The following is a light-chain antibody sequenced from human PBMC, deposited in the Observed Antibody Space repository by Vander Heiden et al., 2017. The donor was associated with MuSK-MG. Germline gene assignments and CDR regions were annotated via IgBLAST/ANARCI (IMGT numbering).Light chain of an antibody. CDR1: SSDVGGYDY. V-gene: IGLV2-11*01. CDR3: CSYAGGYTV. Sequence: QSALTQPRSVPGSPGPSVTISCTGTSSDVGGYDYVSWYLQHPGKAPKLIIYDVTKRPSGVPDRFSGSKSGNTASLTISGLQAEDEADYYCCSYAGGYTVFGGGTELTVL. J-gene: IGLJ3*02. CDR2: DVT.